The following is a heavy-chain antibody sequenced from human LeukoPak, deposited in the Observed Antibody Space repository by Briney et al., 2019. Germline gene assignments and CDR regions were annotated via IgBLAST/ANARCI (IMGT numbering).Heavy chain of an antibody. D-gene: IGHD6-25*01. CDR1: GFTFSSYW. CDR2: ISYDGSNK. J-gene: IGHJ4*02. CDR3: AKTSSGRGAFDY. V-gene: IGHV3-30*18. Sequence: PGGSLRLSCAASGFTFSSYWMHWVRQAPGKGLEWVAVISYDGSNKYYADSVKGRFTISRDNSKNTLYLQMNSLRAEDTAVYYCAKTSSGRGAFDYWGQGTLVTVSS.